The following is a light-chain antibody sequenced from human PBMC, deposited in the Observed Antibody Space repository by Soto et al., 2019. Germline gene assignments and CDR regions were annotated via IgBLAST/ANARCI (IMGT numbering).Light chain of an antibody. J-gene: IGKJ3*01. CDR1: QSVSSRY. V-gene: IGKV3-20*01. CDR2: GAT. CDR3: QQYGNSPRVT. Sequence: EIVLTQSPGTLSLSPGERATLSCRASQSVSSRYLAWYQQKPGQAPRLLIYGATSRATGIPDRFSGSGSGTDFTLTISRLEPEDFAGYYCQQYGNSPRVTFGPGTKVDIK.